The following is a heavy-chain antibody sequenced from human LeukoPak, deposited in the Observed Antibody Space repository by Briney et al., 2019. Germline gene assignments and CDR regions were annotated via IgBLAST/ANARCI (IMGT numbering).Heavy chain of an antibody. Sequence: PGGSLRLSCAASGFPLNNNYMTWVRQAPGKGLDGFSVIDSDGNTYNADSVMGRFSISRDNSKNMVFLQMNSLRAEDTAVYYCARGLHDLWRGHMGYWGQGTLVTVSS. D-gene: IGHD3-3*01. J-gene: IGHJ4*02. CDR1: GFPLNNNY. V-gene: IGHV3-53*01. CDR2: IDSDGNT. CDR3: ARGLHDLWRGHMGY.